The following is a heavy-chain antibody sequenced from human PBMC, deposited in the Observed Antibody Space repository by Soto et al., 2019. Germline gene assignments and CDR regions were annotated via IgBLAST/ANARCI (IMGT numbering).Heavy chain of an antibody. CDR3: ARDLGYSYGFYGLDY. CDR2: IYYSGST. D-gene: IGHD5-18*01. J-gene: IGHJ4*02. CDR1: GGSVSSGSYH. Sequence: PSETLSLTCTVSGGSVSSGSYHWSWIRQPPGKGLEWIGYIYYSGSTNYNPSLKSRVTISVDTSKNQFSLKLSSVTAADTAVYYCARDLGYSYGFYGLDYWGQGTLVTVSS. V-gene: IGHV4-61*01.